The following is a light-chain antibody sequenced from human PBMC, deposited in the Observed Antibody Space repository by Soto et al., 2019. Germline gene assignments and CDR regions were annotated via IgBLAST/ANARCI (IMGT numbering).Light chain of an antibody. CDR3: QQYAASPRT. CDR2: GAS. V-gene: IGKV3-20*01. CDR1: QSVSNNY. Sequence: EVVLTQSPGTLSLSPRERATLSCRASQSVSNNYLAWYQHKPGQAPRLLIYGASNRAPGIPDRFSGSGSGPDFTLTISILEPEDLAVYYCQQYAASPRTFGQGTLVEVK. J-gene: IGKJ1*01.